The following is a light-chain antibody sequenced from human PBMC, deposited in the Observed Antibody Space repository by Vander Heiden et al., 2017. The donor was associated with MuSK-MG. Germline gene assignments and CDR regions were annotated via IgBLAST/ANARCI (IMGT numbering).Light chain of an antibody. CDR1: QSISNY. CDR3: QQDDSFSWT. V-gene: IGKV1-5*03. J-gene: IGKJ1*01. CDR2: KAS. Sequence: DIQMTQSPSTLSASVGDRVTITCRASQSISNYLAWYQQTPGKAPKLLMYKASSLESGVPSRFSGSGSGTEFTLTISSLQPDDFATYYCQQDDSFSWTFGQGTKVEIK.